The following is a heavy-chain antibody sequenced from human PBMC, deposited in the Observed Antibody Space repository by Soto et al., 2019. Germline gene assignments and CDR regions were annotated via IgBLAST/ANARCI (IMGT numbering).Heavy chain of an antibody. V-gene: IGHV4-39*01. J-gene: IGHJ4*02. Sequence: SETLSLTCTVSHGSITSGDYFWAWIRQPPGKGLEFIGSVHSSGGTYYSPSLKSRASISIDKSKNQFSLKLTSVNAGDTAVYFCASVVVGATRQTGSDNWGQGTLVTVSS. CDR3: ASVVVGATRQTGSDN. D-gene: IGHD2-15*01. CDR2: VHSSGGT. CDR1: HGSITSGDYF.